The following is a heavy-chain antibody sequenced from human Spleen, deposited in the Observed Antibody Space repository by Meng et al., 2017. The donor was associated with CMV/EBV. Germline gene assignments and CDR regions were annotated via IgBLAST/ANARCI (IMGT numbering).Heavy chain of an antibody. V-gene: IGHV4-4*02. CDR3: TRDLRYCSTTNCYTAFFDH. CDR1: ISSNNW. Sequence: ISSNNWWSWVRQPPGQGLEWIGEIYDSGGTNYNPSLKGRVTISMDKSKNQLSLKLSSVTAADTAVYYCTRDLRYCSTTNCYTAFFDHWGQGALVTVSS. J-gene: IGHJ4*02. CDR2: IYDSGGT. D-gene: IGHD2-2*02.